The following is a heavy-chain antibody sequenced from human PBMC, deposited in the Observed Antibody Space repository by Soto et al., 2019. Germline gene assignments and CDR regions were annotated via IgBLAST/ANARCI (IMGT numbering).Heavy chain of an antibody. V-gene: IGHV1-69*01. D-gene: IGHD3-22*01. Sequence: QVQLVQSGAEVKKPGSSVKVSCKASGGTFSSYAISWVRQAPGQGLEWMGGIIPIFGTANYAQKFQGRVTITADESTSTDYMELSSLRSEDTAVYYSARAPNHYYDSSGYYFYYWGQGTLVTVSS. CDR1: GGTFSSYA. J-gene: IGHJ4*02. CDR3: ARAPNHYYDSSGYYFYY. CDR2: IIPIFGTA.